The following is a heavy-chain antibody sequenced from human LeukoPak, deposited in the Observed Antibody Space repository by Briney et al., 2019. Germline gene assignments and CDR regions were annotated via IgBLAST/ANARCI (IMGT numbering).Heavy chain of an antibody. J-gene: IGHJ4*02. V-gene: IGHV3-15*01. CDR1: GFTFSNGW. CDR2: IKSKSERGTT. CDR3: TSNLYCSTSSCYTLDN. D-gene: IGHD2-2*02. Sequence: GGSLRLSCAASGFTFSNGWMSWVRQAPGKGLGWVGRIKSKSERGTTDYAAPVKGRFTIPRDGSTNTVYLHMNSLKTEDTAVYFCTSNLYCSTSSCYTLDNWGQGTLVAVSP.